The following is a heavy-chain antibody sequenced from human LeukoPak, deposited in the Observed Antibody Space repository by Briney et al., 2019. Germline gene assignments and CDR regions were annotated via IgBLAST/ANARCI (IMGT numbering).Heavy chain of an antibody. CDR2: ISRRDDYT. Sequence: PGGSLRLSCAASGFAFSRYAMSWVRQPPGKGLEWVSVISRRDDYTYYADSVKGRFTISRDNAKSTLYLQMNALRGEDTAVYYCASEEGGLDVWGQGTTVTVSS. V-gene: IGHV3-23*01. CDR1: GFAFSRYA. CDR3: ASEEGGLDV. J-gene: IGHJ6*02.